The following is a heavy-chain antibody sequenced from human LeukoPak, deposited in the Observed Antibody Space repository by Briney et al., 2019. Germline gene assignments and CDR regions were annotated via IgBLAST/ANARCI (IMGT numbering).Heavy chain of an antibody. D-gene: IGHD6-13*01. CDR1: GGSISSYY. CDR3: ARAAAGTDAFDI. CDR2: IYASGST. J-gene: IGHJ3*02. V-gene: IGHV4-4*07. Sequence: SETLSLTCTVSGGSISSYYWSWIRQPAGKGLEWIGRIYASGSTNYNPSLKSRVTMSVDTSKNHFSLELSSVTAADTAVYYCARAAAGTDAFDIWGQGTMVTVSS.